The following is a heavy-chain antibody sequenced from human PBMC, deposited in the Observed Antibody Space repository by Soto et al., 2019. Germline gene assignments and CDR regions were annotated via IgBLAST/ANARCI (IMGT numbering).Heavy chain of an antibody. J-gene: IGHJ5*02. CDR2: IYYRGST. V-gene: IGHV4-39*01. D-gene: IGHD3-3*01. CDR1: GGSISSSSYY. Sequence: PSETLSLTCTVSGGSISSSSYYWGWIRQPPGKGLEWIGSIYYRGSTYYNPSLKSRVTISVGTSKNQFSLKLSSVTAADTAVYYRARLSPPPKEDDCWTGYYTGIGWFDPWRQRTLVTVSS. CDR3: ARLSPPPKEDDCWTGYYTGIGWFDP.